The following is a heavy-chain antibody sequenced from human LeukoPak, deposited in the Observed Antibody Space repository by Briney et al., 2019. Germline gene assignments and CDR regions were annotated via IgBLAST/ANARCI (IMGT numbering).Heavy chain of an antibody. Sequence: ASVKVSCKASGYTFTGYYMHWVRQAPGQGLEWMGRINPNSGGINYAQKFQGRVTMTRDTSISTAYMELSRLRSDDTAVYYCARDRARVAGILRGWFDPWGQGTLVTVSS. V-gene: IGHV1-2*06. CDR1: GYTFTGYY. D-gene: IGHD6-19*01. J-gene: IGHJ5*02. CDR2: INPNSGGI. CDR3: ARDRARVAGILRGWFDP.